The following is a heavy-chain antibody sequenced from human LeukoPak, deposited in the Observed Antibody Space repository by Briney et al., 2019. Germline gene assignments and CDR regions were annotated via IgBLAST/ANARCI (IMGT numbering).Heavy chain of an antibody. Sequence: PSETLSLTCTVSGVSISSSNSYWGWIRQPPGKGLEWIGSIYYSGNTYYNASLKSQVSISIDTSKNQFSLKLSSVTAADTAVYYCARESLGITGTFDPWGQGTLVTVSS. D-gene: IGHD1-20*01. J-gene: IGHJ5*02. CDR2: IYYSGNT. CDR1: GVSISSSNSY. CDR3: ARESLGITGTFDP. V-gene: IGHV4-39*07.